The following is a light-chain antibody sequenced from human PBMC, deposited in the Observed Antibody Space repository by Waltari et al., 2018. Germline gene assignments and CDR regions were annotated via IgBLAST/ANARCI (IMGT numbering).Light chain of an antibody. J-gene: IGLJ1*01. V-gene: IGLV3-21*04. CDR1: NIGDEN. CDR2: YNS. CDR3: QVWDSTTDHRV. Sequence: SYVLTQPPSVSVAPGKTARITCGGNNIGDENVHWYQQRPGQAPVGVIYYNSDRPSEIAERFSGSNSGNTATLTIRRVEAGDEAYYYCQVWDSTTDHRVFGTGTKVTVL.